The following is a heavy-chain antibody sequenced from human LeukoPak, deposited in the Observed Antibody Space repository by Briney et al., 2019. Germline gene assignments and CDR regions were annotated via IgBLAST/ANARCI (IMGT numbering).Heavy chain of an antibody. CDR2: MYYSGST. CDR3: ARGIVGATRISGYFDY. J-gene: IGHJ4*02. D-gene: IGHD1-26*01. CDR1: GGSIGSSNYY. Sequence: SETLSLTCTVSGGSIGSSNYYWGWIRQPPGKGLEWIGSMYYSGSTYYNPSLKSRVTISVDTSKNQFSLKLSSVTAADTAVYYCARGIVGATRISGYFDYWGQGTLVTVSS. V-gene: IGHV4-39*07.